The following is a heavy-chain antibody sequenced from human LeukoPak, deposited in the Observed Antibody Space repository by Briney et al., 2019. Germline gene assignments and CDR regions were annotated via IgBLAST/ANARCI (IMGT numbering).Heavy chain of an antibody. D-gene: IGHD6-13*01. CDR1: GFTFSSFV. J-gene: IGHJ4*02. V-gene: IGHV3-23*01. Sequence: GGSLRLSCAASGFTFSSFVMTCVRQAPGKGLEWVSSITGSGGSTDCADSVKSRFTISRDNSKNTLYLQMNSLRAEDTAVYYCAKELGRAADGTSYWGQGTLVTVSS. CDR3: AKELGRAADGTSY. CDR2: ITGSGGST.